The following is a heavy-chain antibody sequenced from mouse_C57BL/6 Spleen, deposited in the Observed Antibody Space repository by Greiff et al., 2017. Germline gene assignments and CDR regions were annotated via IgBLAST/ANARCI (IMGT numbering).Heavy chain of an antibody. CDR3: AGCVDCDDAMGY. CDR1: GYTFTSYW. J-gene: IGHJ4*01. Sequence: VQLQQPGTELVKPGASVKLSCKASGYTFTSYWMHWVKQRPGQGLEWIGNINPSNGGTNYNEKFKSKATLTVDTASSTAYMQISSLTSEDSAVYYCAGCVDCDDAMGYWGQGTSVTVSS. CDR2: INPSNGGT. V-gene: IGHV1-53*01.